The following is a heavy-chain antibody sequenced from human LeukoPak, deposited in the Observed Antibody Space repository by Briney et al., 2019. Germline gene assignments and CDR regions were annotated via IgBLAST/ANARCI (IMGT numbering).Heavy chain of an antibody. CDR2: ISSSSRYI. Sequence: GGSLRLSCAASGFTFSSYNINWVRQAPGKGLEWVSSISSSSRYIYYADSVKGRFTISRDDAKNSVFLQMDGLRAEDTAVYYCARDRGGSGWLIFDYWGQGTLVTVSS. D-gene: IGHD6-19*01. V-gene: IGHV3-21*01. J-gene: IGHJ4*02. CDR1: GFTFSSYN. CDR3: ARDRGGSGWLIFDY.